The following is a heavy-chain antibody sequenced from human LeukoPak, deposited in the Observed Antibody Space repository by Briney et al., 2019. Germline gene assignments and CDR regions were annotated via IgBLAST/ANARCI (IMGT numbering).Heavy chain of an antibody. CDR3: ARDLVVPAAMDAFDI. D-gene: IGHD2-2*01. J-gene: IGHJ3*02. CDR2: ISSSSSYI. CDR1: GFTFSSYS. Sequence: GGSLRLSCAASGFTFSSYSMNWVRQAPGKGLEWVSSISSSSSYIYYADSVKGRFTISRDNAKNSLYLQMKSLRAEDTAVYYCARDLVVPAAMDAFDIWGQGTMATVSS. V-gene: IGHV3-21*01.